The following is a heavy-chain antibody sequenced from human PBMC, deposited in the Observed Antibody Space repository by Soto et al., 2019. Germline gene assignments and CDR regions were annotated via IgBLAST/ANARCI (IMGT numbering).Heavy chain of an antibody. CDR1: GGSISSGGYS. V-gene: IGHV4-30-2*01. CDR3: ARAAVTGWYFDL. J-gene: IGHJ2*01. D-gene: IGHD2-8*02. Sequence: QLQLQESGSGLVKPSQTLSLTCVVSGGSISSGGYSWSWIRQPPGVGLEWIGYIYDSGSSYYNRSRKRRVTRSVDRAKNQCSLKLSAVTAADTAVYYCARAAVTGWYFDLWGRGTLVTVSS. CDR2: IYDSGSS.